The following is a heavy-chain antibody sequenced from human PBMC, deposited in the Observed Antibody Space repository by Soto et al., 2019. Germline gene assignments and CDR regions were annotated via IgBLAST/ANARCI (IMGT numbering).Heavy chain of an antibody. V-gene: IGHV3-23*01. CDR3: ANDAVPGDGVWLVAH. J-gene: IGHJ4*02. CDR1: GFTFSSYA. CDR2: LYGSGRGI. Sequence: PGGSLRLSCAASGFTFSSYALIWARQAPGRGLEWVSGLYGSGRGIFYADSVKGRFTISRDNSDNSVHLQMNSLRVEDTAVYYCANDAVPGDGVWLVAHWGQGTVVTVSS. D-gene: IGHD4-17*01.